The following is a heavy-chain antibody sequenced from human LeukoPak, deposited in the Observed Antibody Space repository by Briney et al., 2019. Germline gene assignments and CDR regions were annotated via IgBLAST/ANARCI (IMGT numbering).Heavy chain of an antibody. CDR1: GFTFSSYT. CDR2: IGTSSTTI. V-gene: IGHV3-48*01. Sequence: PGGSLRLSCAASGFTFSSYTMNWVRQPPGKGLEWVSNIGTSSTTIYYADSVKGRFTISRDNSKNTLYVQMNSLRAEDTAVYYCARGLSGFNPHMDVWGQGTTVTVSS. D-gene: IGHD2/OR15-2a*01. CDR3: ARGLSGFNPHMDV. J-gene: IGHJ6*02.